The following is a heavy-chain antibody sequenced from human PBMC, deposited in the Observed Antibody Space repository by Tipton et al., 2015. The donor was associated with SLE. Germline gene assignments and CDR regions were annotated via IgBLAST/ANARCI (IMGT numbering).Heavy chain of an antibody. V-gene: IGHV4-59*07. CDR1: GGSISSYY. D-gene: IGHD6-13*01. CDR3: ARRAAGREFDY. J-gene: IGHJ4*02. CDR2: IYYSGST. Sequence: TLSLTCTVSGGSISSYYWSWIRQPPGKGLEWIGYIYYSGSTNYNPSLKSRVTISVDTSKNQFSLKLSSVTAAGTAVYYCARRAAGREFDYWGQGTLVTVSS.